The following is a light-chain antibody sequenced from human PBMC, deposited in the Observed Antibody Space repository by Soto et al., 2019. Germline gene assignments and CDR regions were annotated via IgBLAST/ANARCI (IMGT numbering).Light chain of an antibody. J-gene: IGKJ1*01. CDR2: DAS. CDR1: QSVSGW. CDR3: QQYETFSGT. Sequence: DIHITPSHSTLSASVGDTVTVTCRASQSVSGWLAWYQQKPGEAPKLLIYDASALPRGVPSRFSGSGSGTKFTLTIASLQPDDFATYYCQQYETFSGTFGPGTKVDNK. V-gene: IGKV1-5*01.